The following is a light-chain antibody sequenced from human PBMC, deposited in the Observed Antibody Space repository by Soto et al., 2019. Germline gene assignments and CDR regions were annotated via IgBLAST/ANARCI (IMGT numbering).Light chain of an antibody. CDR2: DTT. CDR1: TGAVTSGHY. V-gene: IGLV7-46*01. J-gene: IGLJ3*02. CDR3: LLSYTGAQV. Sequence: QAVVTQEPSLTVSPGGTVTLTCGSTTGAVTSGHYPDWFQQKAGQAPRTLIYDTTKRHSWTPARFSGSLLGGKAALPLSGAQPEDEADYYCLLSYTGAQVFGGGTKLTVL.